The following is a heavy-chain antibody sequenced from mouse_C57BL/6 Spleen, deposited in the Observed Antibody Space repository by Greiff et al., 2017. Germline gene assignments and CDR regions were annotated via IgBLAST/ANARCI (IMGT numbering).Heavy chain of an antibody. CDR2: INPGSGGT. CDR1: GYAFTNYL. Sequence: QVQLQQSGAELVRPGTSVKVSCQASGYAFTNYLIEWVEQRPGQGLEWIGVINPGSGGTNYNEKFKGKATLTADKSSSTAYMQLSSLTSEDSAVYFCAREYGSSWFAYWGQGTLVTVSA. CDR3: AREYGSSWFAY. D-gene: IGHD1-1*01. J-gene: IGHJ3*01. V-gene: IGHV1-54*01.